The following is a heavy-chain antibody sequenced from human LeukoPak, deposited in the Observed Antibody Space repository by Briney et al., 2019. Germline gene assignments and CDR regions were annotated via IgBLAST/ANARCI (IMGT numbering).Heavy chain of an antibody. CDR1: GFTFRSYA. CDR3: ARDRGENWFDP. CDR2: ISYDGSNK. Sequence: GRSLRLSCAAFGFTFRSYAMHWVRQAPGKGLEWVAVISYDGSNKYYADSVKGRFTISRDNSKNTLYLQMNSLRAEDTAVYYCARDRGENWFDPWGQGTLVTVSS. D-gene: IGHD2-21*01. J-gene: IGHJ5*02. V-gene: IGHV3-30-3*01.